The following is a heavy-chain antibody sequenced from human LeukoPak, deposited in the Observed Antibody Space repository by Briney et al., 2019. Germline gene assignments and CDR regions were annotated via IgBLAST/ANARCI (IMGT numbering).Heavy chain of an antibody. CDR2: ISSSSSYI. CDR1: GFTFSSYS. V-gene: IGHV3-21*01. Sequence: PGGSLRLSCAASGFTFSSYSMNWVRQAPGKGLEWVSSISSSSSYIYYADSVKGRFTISRDNAKNSLYLQMNSLRAEDTAVYYCARGAHGQLPVPYYFYGMDVWGQGTTVTVSS. CDR3: ARGAHGQLPVPYYFYGMDV. J-gene: IGHJ6*02. D-gene: IGHD2-2*01.